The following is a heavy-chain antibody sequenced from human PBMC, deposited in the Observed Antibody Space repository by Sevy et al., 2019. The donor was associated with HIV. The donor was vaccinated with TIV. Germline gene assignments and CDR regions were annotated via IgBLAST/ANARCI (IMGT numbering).Heavy chain of an antibody. CDR3: AGGTGSSGWYFDYYGMDV. V-gene: IGHV3-11*01. Sequence: GGSLRLSCAASGFTFSDYYMSWIRQAPGKGLEWVSYISSSGSTIYYEDSVKGRFTISRDNAKNSLYLQMNSLRAEDTAVYYCAGGTGSSGWYFDYYGMDVWGQGTTVTVSS. CDR2: ISSSGSTI. CDR1: GFTFSDYY. J-gene: IGHJ6*02. D-gene: IGHD6-19*01.